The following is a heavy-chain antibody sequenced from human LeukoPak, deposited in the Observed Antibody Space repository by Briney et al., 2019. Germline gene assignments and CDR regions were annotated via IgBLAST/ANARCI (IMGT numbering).Heavy chain of an antibody. Sequence: SETLSLTCTVSGGSISSGDYYWSWIRQPPGKGLEWIGYIYYSGSTYYSLSLKSRLIISVDTSKNQFSLKLSSVTAADTAVYYCATLIYSYDSSGYVDYWGQGTLVTVSS. CDR1: GGSISSGDYY. CDR2: IYYSGST. J-gene: IGHJ4*02. V-gene: IGHV4-30-4*08. CDR3: ATLIYSYDSSGYVDY. D-gene: IGHD3-22*01.